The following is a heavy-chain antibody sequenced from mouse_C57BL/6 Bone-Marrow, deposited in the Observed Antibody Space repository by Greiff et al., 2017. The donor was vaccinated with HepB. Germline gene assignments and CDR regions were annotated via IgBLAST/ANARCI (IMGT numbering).Heavy chain of an antibody. CDR1: GYTFTSYW. Sequence: QVQLQQPGAELVKPGASVKMSCTASGYTFTSYWITWVKQRPGQGLEWIGDIYPGSGSTNYNEKFKSKATLTVDTSSSTAYLQLSSLTSEDSAVYYCARGLYCYGSYFDYWGTGTTLTVSS. J-gene: IGHJ2*01. CDR3: ARGLYCYGSYFDY. CDR2: IYPGSGST. V-gene: IGHV1-55*01. D-gene: IGHD1-1*01.